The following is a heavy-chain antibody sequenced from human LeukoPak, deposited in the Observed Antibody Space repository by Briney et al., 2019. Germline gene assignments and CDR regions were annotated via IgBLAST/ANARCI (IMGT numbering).Heavy chain of an antibody. V-gene: IGHV1-18*01. CDR3: AAYGDTRGVHDAFDI. CDR2: ISAYNGNT. Sequence: ASVKVSCKASGYTFTSYGISWVRQAPGQGLEWMGWISAYNGNTNYAQKLQGRVTMTTDTSTSTAYMELRSLRSDDTAVYYCAAYGDTRGVHDAFDIWGQGTMVTVSS. J-gene: IGHJ3*02. D-gene: IGHD4-17*01. CDR1: GYTFTSYG.